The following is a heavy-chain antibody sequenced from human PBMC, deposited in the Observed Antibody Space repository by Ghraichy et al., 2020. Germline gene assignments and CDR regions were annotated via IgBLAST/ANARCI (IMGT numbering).Heavy chain of an antibody. J-gene: IGHJ4*02. CDR3: ASGVLNPSGSYVFDY. D-gene: IGHD1-26*01. Sequence: SETLSLTCAVYGGSFSGYYWSWIRQPPGKGLEWIGEINHSGSTNYNPSLKSRVTISVDTSKNQFSLKLSSVTAADTAVYYCASGVLNPSGSYVFDYWGQGTLVTVAS. CDR1: GGSFSGYY. V-gene: IGHV4-34*01. CDR2: INHSGST.